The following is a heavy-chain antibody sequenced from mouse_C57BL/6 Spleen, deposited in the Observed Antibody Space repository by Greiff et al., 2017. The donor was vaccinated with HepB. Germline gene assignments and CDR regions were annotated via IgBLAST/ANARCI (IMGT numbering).Heavy chain of an antibody. V-gene: IGHV1-26*01. CDR2: INPNNGGT. CDR1: GYTFTDYY. Sequence: VQLQQSGPELVKPGASVKISCKASGYTFTDYYMNWVKQSHGKSLEWIGDINPNNGGTSYNQKFKGKATLTVDKSSSTAYMELRSLTSEDSAVYYCARQDPADYWGQGTSVTVSS. CDR3: ARQDPADY. J-gene: IGHJ4*01.